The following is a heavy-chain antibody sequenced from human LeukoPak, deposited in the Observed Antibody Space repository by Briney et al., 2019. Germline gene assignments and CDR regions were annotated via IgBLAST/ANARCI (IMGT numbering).Heavy chain of an antibody. J-gene: IGHJ4*02. Sequence: GASVKVSCKASGGTFSSYAISWVRQAPGQGLEWMVGIIPIFGTANYAQKFQGRVTITADKSTSTAYMELSSLRSEDTAVYYCARGAAAGISHYFASWGQGTLVTVSS. V-gene: IGHV1-69*06. CDR1: GGTFSSYA. CDR2: IIPIFGTA. D-gene: IGHD6-13*01. CDR3: ARGAAAGISHYFAS.